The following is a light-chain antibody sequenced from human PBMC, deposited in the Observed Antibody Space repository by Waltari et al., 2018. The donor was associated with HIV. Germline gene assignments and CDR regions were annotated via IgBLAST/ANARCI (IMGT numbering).Light chain of an antibody. CDR2: VKSDGSH. Sequence: QLAVTQSPSASASLGASVKLTCTLNSAHSTYAIAWHQQQPGKGPRFLLKVKSDGSHIKGDGNPDRFPGSSFGAERYLTITSLRSDDEADYYCQTWGTGIRVFGGGTKLTVL. CDR3: QTWGTGIRV. V-gene: IGLV4-69*01. J-gene: IGLJ3*02. CDR1: SAHSTYA.